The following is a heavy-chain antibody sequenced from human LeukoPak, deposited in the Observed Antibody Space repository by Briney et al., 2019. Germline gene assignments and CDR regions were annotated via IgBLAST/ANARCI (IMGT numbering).Heavy chain of an antibody. CDR3: ARHAVAGPPFDY. V-gene: IGHV4-59*01. CDR2: IYYSGST. Sequence: SETLSLTCTVSGGSISSYYWSWIRQPPGKGLEWIGYIYYSGSTNYNPSLKSRVTISVDTSKNQFSLKLSSVTAADTAVYYCARHAVAGPPFDYWGQGTLVTVSS. J-gene: IGHJ4*02. CDR1: GGSISSYY. D-gene: IGHD6-19*01.